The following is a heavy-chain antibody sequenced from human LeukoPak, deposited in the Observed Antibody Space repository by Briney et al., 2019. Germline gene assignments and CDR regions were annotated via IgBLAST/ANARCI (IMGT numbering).Heavy chain of an antibody. V-gene: IGHV4-59*01. D-gene: IGHD2-21*02. Sequence: SETLSLTCTVSGGSISSYYWSWIRQPPGKGLEWIGYIYYSGSTNYNPSLKSRVTISVDTSKNQFSLKLSSVTAADTAVYYCARDSLAYCGGDCYTFDYWGQGTLVTVSS. CDR2: IYYSGST. CDR1: GGSISSYY. J-gene: IGHJ4*02. CDR3: ARDSLAYCGGDCYTFDY.